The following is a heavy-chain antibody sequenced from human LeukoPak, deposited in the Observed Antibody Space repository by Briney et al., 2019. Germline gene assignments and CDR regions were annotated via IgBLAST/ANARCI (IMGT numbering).Heavy chain of an antibody. D-gene: IGHD6-13*01. J-gene: IGHJ4*02. CDR2: IWYDGSNK. V-gene: IGHV3-33*06. CDR1: GFTFSSYG. Sequence: GRSLRLSCAASGFTFSSYGMHWVRQAPGKGLEWVAVIWYDGSNKYYADSVKGRFTISRDNSKNTLYLQMNSLRAEDTAVYYCAKDGSSSWYLLPLDYWRQGTLVTVSS. CDR3: AKDGSSSWYLLPLDY.